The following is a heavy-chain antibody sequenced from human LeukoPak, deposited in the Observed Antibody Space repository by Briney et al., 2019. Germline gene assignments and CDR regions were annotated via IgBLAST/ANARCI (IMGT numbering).Heavy chain of an antibody. CDR1: GLTFSDSW. D-gene: IGHD6-19*01. V-gene: IGHV3-7*03. CDR2: IKQDGSEK. J-gene: IGHJ4*02. CDR3: AKDAAGRTGWSSFDY. Sequence: GGSLRLSCAASGLTFSDSWMNWVRQAPGKGLEWVANIKQDGSEKNYVDSVKGRVTISRDNAKNSLYLQMNSLRDEDTAYYYCAKDAAGRTGWSSFDYWGQGTLVTVSS.